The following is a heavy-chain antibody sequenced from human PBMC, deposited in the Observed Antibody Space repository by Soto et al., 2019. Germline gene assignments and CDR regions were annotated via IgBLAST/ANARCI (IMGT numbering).Heavy chain of an antibody. Sequence: EVQLVESGGGLVQPGGSLRLSCATSGFTFSSYEMNWVRQAPGKGLEWVSYISSSGSTIYYADSVKGRFTISRDNAKNSLYLQMDSLRAEDTAVYYCARDQEAGSFFPYYSGMDVWGQGTTVTVSS. CDR3: ARDQEAGSFFPYYSGMDV. CDR2: ISSSGSTI. V-gene: IGHV3-48*03. D-gene: IGHD6-13*01. J-gene: IGHJ6*02. CDR1: GFTFSSYE.